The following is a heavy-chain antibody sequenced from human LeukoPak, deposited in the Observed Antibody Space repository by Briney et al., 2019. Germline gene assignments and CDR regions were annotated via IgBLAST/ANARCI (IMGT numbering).Heavy chain of an antibody. CDR1: GGSISSYY. CDR3: ARDSYRNGLYVDS. J-gene: IGHJ4*02. Sequence: SETLSLTCTVSGGSISSYYWSWIRQPPGKGLEWSGYIYYSGSTNYNPSLKSRVTISVDTSKNQLSLKLSSVTGADTAVYYCARDSYRNGLYVDSWGQGTLVTVSS. D-gene: IGHD5-18*01. CDR2: IYYSGST. V-gene: IGHV4-59*01.